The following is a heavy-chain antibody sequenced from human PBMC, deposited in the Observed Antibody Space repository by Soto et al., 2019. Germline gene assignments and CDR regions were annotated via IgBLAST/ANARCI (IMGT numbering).Heavy chain of an antibody. D-gene: IGHD3-10*01. J-gene: IGHJ4*02. CDR2: VFYSGST. Sequence: SEPLSLTSTVSGAAIDSHSWSCIRQLTGEGLEWIGQVFYSGSTNFNPSLKRRVTISINTSTKQFSLKLTSVSAADTAVYYCARSFMVPVDYFDSWGQGTLVTVSS. V-gene: IGHV4-59*11. CDR3: ARSFMVPVDYFDS. CDR1: GAAIDSHS.